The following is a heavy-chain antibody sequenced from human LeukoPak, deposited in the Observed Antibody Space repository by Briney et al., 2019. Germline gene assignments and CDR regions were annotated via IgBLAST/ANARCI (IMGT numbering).Heavy chain of an antibody. J-gene: IGHJ4*02. CDR1: GGTFSSYA. Sequence: ASVKVSCKASGGTFSSYAISWVRQAPGQGLEWMGGIIPIFGTANYAQKFQGRVTITADESTSTAYMELSSLRSEDTAVYYCATPLDYYDRSGYHQGGDWGQGTLVTVSS. CDR2: IIPIFGTA. CDR3: ATPLDYYDRSGYHQGGD. D-gene: IGHD3-22*01. V-gene: IGHV1-69*13.